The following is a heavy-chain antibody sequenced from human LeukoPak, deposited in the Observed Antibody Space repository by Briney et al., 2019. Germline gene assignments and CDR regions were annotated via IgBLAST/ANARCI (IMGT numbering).Heavy chain of an antibody. J-gene: IGHJ6*03. Sequence: GGSLRLSCAACEFTFSTYGLHWVRQAPGKGLEWVAFIGYDGSNKYYADSVKGRFTISRDNSKNTLYLQMNSLRAEDTAVYYCARATAYYMDVWGKGTTVTVSS. CDR2: IGYDGSNK. CDR3: ARATAYYMDV. CDR1: EFTFSTYG. V-gene: IGHV3-30*02. D-gene: IGHD5-12*01.